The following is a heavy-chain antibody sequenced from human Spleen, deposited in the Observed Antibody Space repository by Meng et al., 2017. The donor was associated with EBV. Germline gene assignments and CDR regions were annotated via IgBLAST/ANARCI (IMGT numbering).Heavy chain of an antibody. V-gene: IGHV4-4*02. D-gene: IGHD4-17*01. CDR2: IYHGGNT. J-gene: IGHJ5*02. Sequence: VRRQEWGQGLVQPSGILSLSCAFSGASITMNSCWIWLRQPPGKGLEWIGEIYHGGNTNSNPFLKSRVIISVDKSRNQFSLKVDSVTAADTVVYYCARVGGGDYGGAWWFDPWGQGTLVTVSS. CDR3: ARVGGGDYGGAWWFDP. CDR1: GASITMNSC.